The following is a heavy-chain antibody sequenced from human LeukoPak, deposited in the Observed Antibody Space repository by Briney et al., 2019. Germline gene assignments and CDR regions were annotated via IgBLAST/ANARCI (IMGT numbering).Heavy chain of an antibody. D-gene: IGHD6-19*01. CDR3: ARDTWRAVAGTSTYYYTGMDA. CDR2: FDPEDGET. V-gene: IGHV1-24*01. Sequence: AASVKVSCKVSGYTLTELSMHWVRQAPGKGLEWMGGFDPEDGETIYAQKFQGRVTMTEDTSTDTAYMELSSLRSEDTAVYYCARDTWRAVAGTSTYYYTGMDAWGQGTTVTVSS. CDR1: GYTLTELS. J-gene: IGHJ6*02.